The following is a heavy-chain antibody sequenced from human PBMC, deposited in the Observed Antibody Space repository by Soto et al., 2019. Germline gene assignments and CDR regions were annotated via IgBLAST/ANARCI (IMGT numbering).Heavy chain of an antibody. D-gene: IGHD1-1*01. CDR2: IWYDGSHT. Sequence: QVQLVESGGGVVQPGRSLRLSCAASGFILKHHAIHWVRQAAGKGLEWVAQIWYDGSHTYYTDSVKGRFTISRDNLKDMVYLQMDSLRAEDTAVYYCARDGHQLAPYAMDVWGQGTTVTVSS. CDR3: ARDGHQLAPYAMDV. CDR1: GFILKHHA. V-gene: IGHV3-33*01. J-gene: IGHJ6*02.